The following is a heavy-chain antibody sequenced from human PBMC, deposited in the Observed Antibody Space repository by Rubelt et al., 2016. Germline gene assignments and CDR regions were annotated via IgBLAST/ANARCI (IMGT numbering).Heavy chain of an antibody. CDR3: ASLIAVAAPFDY. J-gene: IGHJ4*02. CDR1: GGSISSSSYY. V-gene: IGHV4-39*01. CDR2: IYYSGCT. Sequence: QLQLQESGPGLVKPSETLSLTCTVSGGSISSSSYYWGWIRQPPGKGLEWIGSIYYSGCTYYNPSLKMRVTISVDTSKNQFSLKLSSVTAADTAVYYCASLIAVAAPFDYWGQGTLVTVSS. D-gene: IGHD6-19*01.